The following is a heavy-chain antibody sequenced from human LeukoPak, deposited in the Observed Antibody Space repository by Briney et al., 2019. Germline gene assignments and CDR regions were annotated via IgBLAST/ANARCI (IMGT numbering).Heavy chain of an antibody. D-gene: IGHD2-15*01. CDR3: ARASPRYCSGGSCYADDY. CDR1: GGSISSGGYS. V-gene: IGHV4-30-2*01. Sequence: KASETLSLTCTVSGGSISSGGYSWSWIRQPPGKGLEWIGYIYHSGSTYYNPSLKSRVTISVDRSKNQFSLKLSSVTAADTAVYYCARASPRYCSGGSCYADDYWGQGTLVTVSS. CDR2: IYHSGST. J-gene: IGHJ4*02.